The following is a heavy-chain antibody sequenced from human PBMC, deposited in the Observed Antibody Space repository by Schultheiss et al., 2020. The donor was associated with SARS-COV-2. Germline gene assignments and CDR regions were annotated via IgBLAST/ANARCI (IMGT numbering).Heavy chain of an antibody. CDR2: IYYSGST. Sequence: SETLSLTCTVSGGSINNGGYYWSWIRQHPRKGLEWIGYIYYSGSTYYNPSLKSRVTISVDTSKNHLSLNLTSVTAADTAVYFCARRMFYYYGMDVWGQGTTVTVSS. V-gene: IGHV4-61*03. J-gene: IGHJ6*02. CDR3: ARRMFYYYGMDV. D-gene: IGHD3-10*02. CDR1: GGSINNGGYY.